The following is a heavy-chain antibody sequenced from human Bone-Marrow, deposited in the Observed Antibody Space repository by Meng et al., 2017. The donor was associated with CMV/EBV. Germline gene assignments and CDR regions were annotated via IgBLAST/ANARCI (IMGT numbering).Heavy chain of an antibody. V-gene: IGHV3-30*18. CDR3: AKTAASSWGFFDS. CDR1: GFTFSSYG. J-gene: IGHJ4*02. CDR2: ISYDGSNN. Sequence: GGSLRLSCAASGFTFSSYGMHWVRQAPGKGLEWVAVISYDGSNNHYADSVKGRFIISRNNSKNTVYLQMNSLRGDDTAVYYCAKTAASSWGFFDSWCPGTMVTVSS. D-gene: IGHD6-25*01.